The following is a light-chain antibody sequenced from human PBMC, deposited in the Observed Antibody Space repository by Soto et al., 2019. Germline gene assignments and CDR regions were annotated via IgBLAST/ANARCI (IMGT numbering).Light chain of an antibody. Sequence: EIVLTQSPGTLSLSPGASATLSCRARQSVSSTSCACYQQQPDQAPRLLIYSKSSTANGIPDRFSGSGSGTDFTLTISRLEPEDFAVYYCQQSDTFGQGTRLEIK. CDR3: QQSDT. CDR2: SKS. CDR1: QSVSSTS. V-gene: IGKV3-20*01. J-gene: IGKJ5*01.